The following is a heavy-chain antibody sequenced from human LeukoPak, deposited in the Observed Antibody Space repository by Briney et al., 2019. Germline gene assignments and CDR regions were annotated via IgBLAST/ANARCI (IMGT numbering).Heavy chain of an antibody. CDR1: GGSISNYY. CDR3: ARQSYYDSSGYPLYYFDY. Sequence: SETLSLTCTVSGGSISNYYWSWIRQPPGKGLEWIGSIYDSGSTYYNPSLKSRVTISVDTSKNQFSLKLSSVTAADTAVYYCARQSYYDSSGYPLYYFDYWGQGTLVTVSS. D-gene: IGHD3-22*01. CDR2: IYDSGST. J-gene: IGHJ4*02. V-gene: IGHV4-39*01.